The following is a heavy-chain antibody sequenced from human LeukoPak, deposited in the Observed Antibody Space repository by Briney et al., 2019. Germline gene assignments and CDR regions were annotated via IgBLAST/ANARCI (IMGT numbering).Heavy chain of an antibody. V-gene: IGHV3-30*18. J-gene: IGHJ4*02. CDR3: AKAGNNYGLAY. D-gene: IGHD5-18*01. Sequence: GGSLRLSCAASGFTFRSYDMHWVRQAPGKGLEWVAVISYDGSEKYYADSVKGRFSISRDNSKSTLYLQMNSLRAEDAAVYYCAKAGNNYGLAYWDQGTLVTVSS. CDR1: GFTFRSYD. CDR2: ISYDGSEK.